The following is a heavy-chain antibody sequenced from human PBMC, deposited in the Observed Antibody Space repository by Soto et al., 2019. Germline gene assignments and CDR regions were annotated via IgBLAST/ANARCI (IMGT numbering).Heavy chain of an antibody. J-gene: IGHJ4*02. D-gene: IGHD6-19*01. CDR1: GSSISSGGYY. V-gene: IGHV4-31*03. Sequence: SETLSLTCTVSGSSISSGGYYWSWFRQHPGKGLEWIGYIYYSGSTYYNPSLKSRVTISVDTSKNQFALKLSSVTAADTAVYYCARLYSSGWQQVAYWGQGTLVTVSS. CDR3: ARLYSSGWQQVAY. CDR2: IYYSGST.